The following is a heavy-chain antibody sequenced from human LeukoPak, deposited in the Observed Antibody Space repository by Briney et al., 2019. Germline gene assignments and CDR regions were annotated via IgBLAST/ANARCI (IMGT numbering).Heavy chain of an antibody. D-gene: IGHD5-18*01. Sequence: GGSLRLSCAASGFTFSNFEMNWVRQAPGKGVEWVSYISTSGASTYYADSVKGRFTVSRDNAKNSMYLRMDTLRAEDTAVYYRARERGYNYGYSGYYDQWGQGILVTVSS. J-gene: IGHJ4*02. CDR1: GFTFSNFE. CDR2: ISTSGAST. CDR3: ARERGYNYGYSGYYDQ. V-gene: IGHV3-48*03.